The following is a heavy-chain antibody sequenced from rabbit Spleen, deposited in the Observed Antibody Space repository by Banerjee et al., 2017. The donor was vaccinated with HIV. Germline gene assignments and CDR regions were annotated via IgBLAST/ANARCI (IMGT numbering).Heavy chain of an antibody. CDR1: GFSFSSSYY. Sequence: QEQLVESGGGLVTLGGSLTLTCTASGFSFSSSYYMCWVRQAPGKGLEWIACIYTGSSGSTYYASWAKGRFTITRSTSLNTVTLQLNSLTAADTATYFCVRGASSSGYYSLWGPGTLVTVS. J-gene: IGHJ6*01. CDR2: IYTGSSGST. V-gene: IGHV1S45*01. CDR3: VRGASSSGYYSL. D-gene: IGHD1-1*01.